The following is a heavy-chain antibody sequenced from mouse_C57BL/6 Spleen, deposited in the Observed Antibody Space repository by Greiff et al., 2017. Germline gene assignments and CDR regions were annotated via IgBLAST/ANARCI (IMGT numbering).Heavy chain of an antibody. J-gene: IGHJ2*01. CDR2: ISDGGSYT. Sequence: EVNVVESGGGLVKPGGSLKLSCAASGFTFSSYAMSWVRQTPEKRLEWVATISDGGSYTYYPDNVKGRFTISRDNAKNNLYLQMSHLKSEDTAMYYCARDRGVFDYWGQGTTLTVSS. V-gene: IGHV5-4*01. CDR1: GFTFSSYA. CDR3: ARDRGVFDY.